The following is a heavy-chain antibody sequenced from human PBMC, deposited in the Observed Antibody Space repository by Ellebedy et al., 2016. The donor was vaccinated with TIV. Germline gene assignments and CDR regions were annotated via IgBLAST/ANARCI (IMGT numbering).Heavy chain of an antibody. D-gene: IGHD5-18*01. V-gene: IGHV4-39*01. CDR1: GGSISSSSYY. CDR2: IYYSGST. CDR3: ARQDSWIPGLRTPWTVDAFDI. J-gene: IGHJ3*02. Sequence: MPSETLSLTCTVSGGSISSSSYYWGWIRQPPGKGLEWIGSIYYSGSTYYNPSRKSRVTISVDTSKNQFSLKLSSVTAADTAVYYCARQDSWIPGLRTPWTVDAFDIWGQGTMVTVSS.